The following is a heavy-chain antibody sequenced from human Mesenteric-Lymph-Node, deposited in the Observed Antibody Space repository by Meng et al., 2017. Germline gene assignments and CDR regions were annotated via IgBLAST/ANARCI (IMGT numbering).Heavy chain of an antibody. D-gene: IGHD1-1*01. Sequence: GELQEAGPGRVRPSETLSLPCTVSGGSVSSGSYYWSWIRQPPGKGLELIGYIYYSGHTNYNPALKSRVTISADTSKNQFSLKLTSVTAADTAVYYCARETGGTASYDYWGQGTLVTVSS. J-gene: IGHJ4*02. CDR3: ARETGGTASYDY. V-gene: IGHV4-61*01. CDR1: GGSVSSGSYY. CDR2: IYYSGHT.